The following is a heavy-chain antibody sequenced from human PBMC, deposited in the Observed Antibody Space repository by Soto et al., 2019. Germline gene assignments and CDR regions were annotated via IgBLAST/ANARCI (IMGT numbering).Heavy chain of an antibody. V-gene: IGHV4-59*08. Sequence: PSETLSLTCTFSGGSISSYYWSWIRQPPGKGLEWIGYIYYSGSTNYNPSLKSRVTISVDTSKNQFSLKLSSVTAADTAVYYCASRGINGYQLKYWGQGTLVTVSS. CDR3: ASRGINGYQLKY. CDR2: IYYSGST. CDR1: GGSISSYY. J-gene: IGHJ4*02. D-gene: IGHD2-2*01.